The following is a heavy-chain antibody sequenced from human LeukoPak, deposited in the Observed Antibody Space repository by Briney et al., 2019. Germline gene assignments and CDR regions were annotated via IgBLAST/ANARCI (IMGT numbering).Heavy chain of an antibody. CDR2: ISTDGYTT. CDR3: VVGGSPGY. J-gene: IGHJ4*02. D-gene: IGHD2-15*01. CDR1: GLAFSAYK. Sequence: GGSMRLSCAASGLAFSAYKMHWVRQAPRKGLVWVSRISTDGYTTDYADFVQGRFTASRDNTKNTWSLEMNSLRAEDTAVYYRVVGGSPGYWGQGTLVTVSS. V-gene: IGHV3-74*01.